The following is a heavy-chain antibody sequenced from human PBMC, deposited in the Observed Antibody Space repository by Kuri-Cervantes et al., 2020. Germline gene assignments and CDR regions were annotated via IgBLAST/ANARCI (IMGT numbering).Heavy chain of an antibody. V-gene: IGHV3-7*01. CDR1: GFTFSGFW. Sequence: GESLKISCAASGFTFSGFWMSWVRLAPGKGLEWLAHVKQNGGEKFYADSVKGRFTISRDNAKNTLYLQMNSLTAEDTAVYYCARDRTYTMDVWGQGTTVTVSS. D-gene: IGHD2-2*01. CDR3: ARDRTYTMDV. J-gene: IGHJ6*02. CDR2: VKQNGGEK.